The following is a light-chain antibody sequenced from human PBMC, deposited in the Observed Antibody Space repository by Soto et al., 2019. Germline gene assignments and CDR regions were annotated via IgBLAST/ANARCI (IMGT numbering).Light chain of an antibody. CDR3: QKYNGAPRT. CDR1: HSISTY. CDR2: TTS. J-gene: IGKJ1*01. Sequence: DIQLTQSPSSLSASVGDRVTITCRASHSISTYLNWYQQKPGKAPSLLIYTTSSLQSGVPSRFSGSGSGTDFTLTISSLQPEDVATYYCQKYNGAPRTFGQGTKVEIK. V-gene: IGKV1-39*01.